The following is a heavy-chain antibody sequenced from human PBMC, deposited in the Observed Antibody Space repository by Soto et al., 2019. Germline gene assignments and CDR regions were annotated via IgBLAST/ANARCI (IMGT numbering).Heavy chain of an antibody. V-gene: IGHV3-48*01. Sequence: GGSLRLSCAASGFTFSSYSMNWVRQAPGKGLEWVSYISSSSSTIYYADSVKGRFTISRDNAKNSLYLQMNSLRAEDTAVYYCASATWGNYFDYWGQGTLVNVS. CDR3: ASATWGNYFDY. D-gene: IGHD7-27*01. CDR2: ISSSSSTI. CDR1: GFTFSSYS. J-gene: IGHJ4*02.